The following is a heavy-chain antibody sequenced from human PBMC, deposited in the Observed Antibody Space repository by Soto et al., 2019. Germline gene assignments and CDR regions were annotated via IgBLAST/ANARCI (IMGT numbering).Heavy chain of an antibody. Sequence: QVQLVQCGAEVKKPGASVKVSCKASGYTFTSYDINWVRQAAGQGLEWIGWMNPNSGKAVYAQKFQGRVTMAGNTSISTAYMELSSLRSDDTAVYFCARGLVVVSATYWYFDLWGRGTLVTVSS. CDR3: ARGLVVVSATYWYFDL. CDR2: MNPNSGKA. CDR1: GYTFTSYD. V-gene: IGHV1-8*01. D-gene: IGHD2-15*01. J-gene: IGHJ2*01.